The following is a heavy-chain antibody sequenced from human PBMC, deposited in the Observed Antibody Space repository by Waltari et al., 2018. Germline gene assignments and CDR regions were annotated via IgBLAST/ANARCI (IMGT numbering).Heavy chain of an antibody. Sequence: QVQLVQSGAEVKKPGSSVKVSCKDSGGTFSSYAIIWVRQAPGQGLGWMGGISPIVGTANYAQKFQGRVTITADESTSTAYMELSSLRSEDTAVYYCAREGGYVYFLGSSWYFDLWGRGTLVTVSS. CDR3: AREGGYVYFLGSSWYFDL. V-gene: IGHV1-69*01. CDR2: ISPIVGTA. CDR1: GGTFSSYA. D-gene: IGHD6-13*01. J-gene: IGHJ2*01.